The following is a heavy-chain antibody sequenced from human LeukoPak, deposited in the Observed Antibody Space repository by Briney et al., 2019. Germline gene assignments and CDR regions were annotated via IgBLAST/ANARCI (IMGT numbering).Heavy chain of an antibody. J-gene: IGHJ4*02. CDR1: GFTFSSYG. CDR2: ISYDGSNK. D-gene: IGHD4-17*01. V-gene: IGHV3-30*03. Sequence: GGSLRLSCAASGFTFSSYGMHWVRQAPSKGLEWVAVISYDGSNKYYADSVKGRFTISRDNSKNTLYLQMNSLRAEDTAVYYCATTILQTMTTVTTGDYWGQGTLVTVSS. CDR3: ATTILQTMTTVTTGDY.